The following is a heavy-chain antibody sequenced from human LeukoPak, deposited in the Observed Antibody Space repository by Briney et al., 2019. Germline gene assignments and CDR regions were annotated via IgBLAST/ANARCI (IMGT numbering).Heavy chain of an antibody. V-gene: IGHV1-18*04. J-gene: IGHJ4*02. Sequence: GSVKVSCKASGYTFTSYGISWVRHAPGQGLEWMGWISAYNGNTNYAQKLQGRVTMTTDTSTSTAYMELRSLRSDNTAVYYCAGGLTGYYSYWGQGTLVTVSS. CDR3: AGGLTGYYSY. CDR1: GYTFTSYG. D-gene: IGHD3-9*01. CDR2: ISAYNGNT.